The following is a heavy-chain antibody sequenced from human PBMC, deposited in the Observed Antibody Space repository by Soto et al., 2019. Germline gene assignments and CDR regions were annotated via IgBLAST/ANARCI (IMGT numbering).Heavy chain of an antibody. CDR1: GITFSTYR. CDR3: ARENYDFWSGYYLDY. Sequence: EVQLVESGGGLVQPEGSLRLSCVVSGITFSTYRMHWVRQAPGKGLVWVSHIKSDGTVTHYTDSVRGRFIISRDNAKNTLFLQMNSLRAEDTAVYYCARENYDFWSGYYLDYWGQGTLVTVSS. D-gene: IGHD3-3*01. CDR2: IKSDGTVT. V-gene: IGHV3-74*01. J-gene: IGHJ4*02.